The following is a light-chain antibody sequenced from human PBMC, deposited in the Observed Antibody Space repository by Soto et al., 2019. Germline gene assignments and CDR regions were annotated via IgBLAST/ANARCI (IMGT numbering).Light chain of an antibody. J-gene: IGKJ4*01. Sequence: DVQMTQSPSSLSASVGDRVSITCRASQSITKYLNWYQQKPGTAPKLLIYGASSLQTGVPLRFSGSGFGTDFTLNISRLYPEDVASYYCQQSHSLPRTFGGGTKVEIK. V-gene: IGKV1-39*01. CDR1: QSITKY. CDR3: QQSHSLPRT. CDR2: GAS.